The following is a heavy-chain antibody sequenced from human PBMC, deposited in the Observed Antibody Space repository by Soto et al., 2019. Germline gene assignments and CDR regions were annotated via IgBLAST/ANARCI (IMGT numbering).Heavy chain of an antibody. Sequence: EVQLVESGGGLVQPGGSLRLSCAASGFTVSSNYMSWVRQAPGKGLEWVSVIYSGGSTYYADSVKGRFTISRDNSKNTRYLQMNGLRAEDTAVYYCARDHSVPYDIFFRGDDAFDIWGQGTMVTVSS. D-gene: IGHD3-9*01. CDR2: IYSGGST. J-gene: IGHJ3*02. CDR3: ARDHSVPYDIFFRGDDAFDI. CDR1: GFTVSSNY. V-gene: IGHV3-66*01.